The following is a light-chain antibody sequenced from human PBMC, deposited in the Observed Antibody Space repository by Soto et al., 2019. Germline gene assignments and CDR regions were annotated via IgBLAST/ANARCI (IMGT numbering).Light chain of an antibody. CDR3: QQYGTSPQT. CDR1: QSVSSNY. CDR2: GAS. V-gene: IGKV3-20*01. J-gene: IGKJ2*01. Sequence: EIVLTQSPGTLSLSPGQRATLSCRASQSVSSNYLAWYQQKPGQAPRLLIHGASSRATAIPDRFSGSGSGTDFTLTISRLEPEDFAMYYCQQYGTSPQTFGQVTKVEIK.